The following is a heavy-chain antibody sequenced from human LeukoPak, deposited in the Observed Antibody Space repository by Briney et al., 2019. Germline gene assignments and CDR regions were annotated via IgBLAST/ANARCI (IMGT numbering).Heavy chain of an antibody. Sequence: GGSLRLSCAASGVTFNSYSMNWVRQAPGKGLEWVTSISSSSSYIYYADSVKGRFTISRDNAKNSLYLQMNSLRAEDTAVYYCARDYSGSGSYYNVFDYWGQGTLVTVSS. CDR3: ARDYSGSGSYYNVFDY. CDR2: ISSSSSYI. J-gene: IGHJ4*02. CDR1: GVTFNSYS. D-gene: IGHD3-10*01. V-gene: IGHV3-21*01.